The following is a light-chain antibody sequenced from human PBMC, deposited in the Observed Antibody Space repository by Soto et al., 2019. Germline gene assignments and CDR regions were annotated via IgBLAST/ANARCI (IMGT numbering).Light chain of an antibody. V-gene: IGKV1-6*02. Sequence: ALQMTQSPSSLSASVGDRVTIACRASQGIGTELGWYQLNPANAPKLLVYGASPLQSGVLPRFSGSGSGTDFTLTISSLQPDEVAPYYCLQDFSYPRTVGQGTKGEIK. CDR3: LQDFSYPRT. CDR2: GAS. J-gene: IGKJ1*01. CDR1: QGIGTE.